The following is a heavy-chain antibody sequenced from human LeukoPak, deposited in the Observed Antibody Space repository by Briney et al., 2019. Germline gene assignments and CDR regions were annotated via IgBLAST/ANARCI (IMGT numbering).Heavy chain of an antibody. J-gene: IGHJ4*02. CDR2: ISSNGGST. Sequence: PGGSLRLSCAASGFTFGSYATHWVRQAPGKGLEYVSAISSNGGSTYYANSVKGRFTISRDNSKNTLYLQMGSLRAEDMAVYYCARVSSSSSGPFDYWGQGTLVTVSS. CDR1: GFTFGSYA. D-gene: IGHD6-6*01. CDR3: ARVSSSSSGPFDY. V-gene: IGHV3-64*01.